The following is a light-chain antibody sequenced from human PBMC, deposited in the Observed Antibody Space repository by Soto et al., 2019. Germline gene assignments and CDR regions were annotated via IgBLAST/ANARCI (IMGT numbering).Light chain of an antibody. V-gene: IGKV1-9*01. CDR1: QSLSNY. CDR2: SAS. CDR3: QQVDSYPRT. Sequence: DIQLTQSPSVLSASVGDTVTITCRASQSLSNYLAWYQQKPGKAPDLLIYSASTLQTGVPSRFSGSGSGTDFSLTISSLHPEDVATYYCQQVDSYPRTFGQGTKVDIK. J-gene: IGKJ1*01.